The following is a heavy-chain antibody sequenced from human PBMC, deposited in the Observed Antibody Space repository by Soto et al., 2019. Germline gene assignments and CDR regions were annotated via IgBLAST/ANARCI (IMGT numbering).Heavy chain of an antibody. J-gene: IGHJ6*02. V-gene: IGHV3-11*06. CDR2: ISSSSSYT. D-gene: IGHD2-15*01. CDR3: ARFLPRGEDIVVVVAATRYGMDV. Sequence: GGSLRLSCAASGFTFSDYYMSWIRQAPGKGLEWVSYISSSSSYTNYADSVKGRFTISRDNAKNSLYLQMNSLRVEDTAVYYCARFLPRGEDIVVVVAATRYGMDVWGQGTTVTVSS. CDR1: GFTFSDYY.